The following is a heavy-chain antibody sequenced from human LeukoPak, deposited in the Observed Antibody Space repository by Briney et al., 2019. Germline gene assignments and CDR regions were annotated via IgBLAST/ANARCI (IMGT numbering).Heavy chain of an antibody. Sequence: ASVKVSCKASGYTLTSNYIHWVRQAPGQGLEWMGIINPSGSSTTYAQKFPGRVTMTRDTYTSTVYMELTSLRSEDAAVYYCAKGRSDFFAYYYYLDVWGKGTTVTVSS. CDR2: INPSGSST. V-gene: IGHV1-46*03. D-gene: IGHD2-21*02. CDR3: AKGRSDFFAYYYYLDV. CDR1: GYTLTSNY. J-gene: IGHJ6*03.